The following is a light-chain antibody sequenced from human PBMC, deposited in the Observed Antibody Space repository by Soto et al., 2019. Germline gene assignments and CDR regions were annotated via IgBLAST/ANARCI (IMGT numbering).Light chain of an antibody. Sequence: LTHRPSVSGAPVQRLTISCMVGSSNIGAGYEVHWYQQLPGTVPKLLIYRNTYRPSGVPDRFSASRSATSASLTITGLQAEDEADYYCQSYDRSMSGSFFGTGTKVTVL. J-gene: IGLJ1*01. CDR2: RNT. CDR1: SSNIGAGYE. CDR3: QSYDRSMSGSF. V-gene: IGLV1-40*02.